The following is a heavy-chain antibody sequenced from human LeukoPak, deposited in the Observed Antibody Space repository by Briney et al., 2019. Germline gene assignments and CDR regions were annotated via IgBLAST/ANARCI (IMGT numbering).Heavy chain of an antibody. V-gene: IGHV3-23*01. CDR3: AKGNLEARPYYFDY. Sequence: GGSLRLSCAASGFSFRKYAMSWVRQAPGKGLEWVPAITDTGGSTWYADSVTGRFTISRDNSQSTLYLEMNGLRAEDTALYYCAKGNLEARPYYFDYWGQGTLVSVSS. CDR1: GFSFRKYA. CDR2: ITDTGGST. D-gene: IGHD6-6*01. J-gene: IGHJ4*02.